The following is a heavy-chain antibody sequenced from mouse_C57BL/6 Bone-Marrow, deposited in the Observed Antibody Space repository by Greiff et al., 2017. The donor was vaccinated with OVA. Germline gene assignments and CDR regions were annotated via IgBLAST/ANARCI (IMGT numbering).Heavy chain of an antibody. CDR3: ARFSPDSYGSSGFDY. CDR2: IYPRSGNT. CDR1: GYTFTSYG. V-gene: IGHV1-81*01. J-gene: IGHJ2*01. D-gene: IGHD1-1*01. Sequence: VQLQQSGAELARPGASVKLSCKASGYTFTSYGISWVKQRTGQGLEWIGEIYPRSGNTYYNEKFKGKATLTADKSSSTAYMELRSLTSEDSAVYFCARFSPDSYGSSGFDYWGQGTTLTVSS.